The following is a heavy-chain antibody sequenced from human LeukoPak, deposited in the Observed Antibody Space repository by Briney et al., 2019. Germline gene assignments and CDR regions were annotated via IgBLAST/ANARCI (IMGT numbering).Heavy chain of an antibody. CDR3: ARVGSNWGSGDAFDI. CDR1: GFTFDDYG. V-gene: IGHV3-20*04. D-gene: IGHD7-27*01. J-gene: IGHJ3*02. CDR2: INWNGGST. Sequence: GGSLRLSCAASGFTFDDYGMSWVRQAPGKGLEWVSGINWNGGSTGYTDSVKGRFTISRDNAKNSLYLQMNSLRAEDTALYYCARVGSNWGSGDAFDIWGQGTMVTVSS.